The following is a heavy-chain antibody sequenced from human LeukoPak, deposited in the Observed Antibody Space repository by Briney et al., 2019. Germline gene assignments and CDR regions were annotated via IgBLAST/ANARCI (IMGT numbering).Heavy chain of an antibody. Sequence: SETLSLTCAVYGGSFSGYYWSWIRQPPGKGLEWIGEINHSGSTNYNPSLKSRVTISVDTSKNQFSLTLSSVTAADTAVYYCARNLGYGYSRGPFDYWGQGTLVTVSS. CDR1: GGSFSGYY. CDR3: ARNLGYGYSRGPFDY. D-gene: IGHD5-18*01. CDR2: INHSGST. V-gene: IGHV4-34*01. J-gene: IGHJ4*02.